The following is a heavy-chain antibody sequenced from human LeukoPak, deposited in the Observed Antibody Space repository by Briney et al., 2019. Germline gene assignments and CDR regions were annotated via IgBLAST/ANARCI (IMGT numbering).Heavy chain of an antibody. CDR1: GYTFTDYG. J-gene: IGHJ6*03. CDR3: ARDKGAWFYYYCMDA. D-gene: IGHD6-19*01. Sequence: ASVKVSCKASGYTFTDYGVTWVRQAPGQGLEWVGWISTYNGHTKYAQNLQGRVTMTTDTSTSTAYMELRSLRDDDTAVYYCARDKGAWFYYYCMDAWGKGTTVTVSS. CDR2: ISTYNGHT. V-gene: IGHV1-18*01.